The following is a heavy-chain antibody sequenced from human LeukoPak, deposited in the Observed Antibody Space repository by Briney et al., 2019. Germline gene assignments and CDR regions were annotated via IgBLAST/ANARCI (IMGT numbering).Heavy chain of an antibody. Sequence: GGSLRLSCAASGFSLSSYEVNWVRQAPGKGLEWVAVISSDGSNKYYADSVKGRFTISRDNSKNTLYLQMNSLRAEDTAVYYCAKDPIAVAGNNYYGMDVWGQGTTVSVSS. V-gene: IGHV3-30*18. CDR1: GFSLSSYE. CDR2: ISSDGSNK. CDR3: AKDPIAVAGNNYYGMDV. J-gene: IGHJ6*02. D-gene: IGHD6-19*01.